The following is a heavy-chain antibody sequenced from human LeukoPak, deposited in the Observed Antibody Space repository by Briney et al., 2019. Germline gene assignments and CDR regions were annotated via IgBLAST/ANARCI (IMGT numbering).Heavy chain of an antibody. Sequence: SETLSLTCTVSGGSISSYYWSWIRQPPGKGLEWIGYICYSGSTNYNPSLKSRVTISVDTSKNQFSLKLSSVTAADTAVYYCARGAEYQLLGLGYWGQGTLVTVSS. CDR2: ICYSGST. CDR1: GGSISSYY. V-gene: IGHV4-59*01. J-gene: IGHJ4*02. D-gene: IGHD2-2*01. CDR3: ARGAEYQLLGLGY.